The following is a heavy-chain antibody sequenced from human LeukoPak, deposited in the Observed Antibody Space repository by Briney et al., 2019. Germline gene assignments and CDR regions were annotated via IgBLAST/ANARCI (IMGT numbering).Heavy chain of an antibody. V-gene: IGHV1-69*13. Sequence: SVNVSCKASGGTFSSYAISWVRQAPGQGLEWMGGIIPIFGTAKYAQKFQGRVTITADESTSTAYMELCSLRSEDTAVYYCARDNRFGEGWFDPWSQGTLVTVSS. CDR3: ARDNRFGEGWFDP. J-gene: IGHJ5*02. CDR1: GGTFSSYA. CDR2: IIPIFGTA. D-gene: IGHD3-10*01.